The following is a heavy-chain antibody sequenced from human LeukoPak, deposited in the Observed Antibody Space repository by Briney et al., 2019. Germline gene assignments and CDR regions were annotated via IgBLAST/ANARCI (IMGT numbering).Heavy chain of an antibody. CDR2: INPSGGST. Sequence: ASVKVSCKGSDYTFTSYGISWVRQAPGQGLEWMGIINPSGGSTSYAQKFQGRVTMTRDTSTSTVYMELSSLRSEDTAVYYCARGIAAAGTGKVYWGQGTLVTVSS. CDR1: DYTFTSYG. J-gene: IGHJ4*02. CDR3: ARGIAAAGTGKVY. D-gene: IGHD6-13*01. V-gene: IGHV1-46*01.